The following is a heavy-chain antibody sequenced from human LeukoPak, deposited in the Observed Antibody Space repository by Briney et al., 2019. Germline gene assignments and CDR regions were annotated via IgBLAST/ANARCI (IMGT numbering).Heavy chain of an antibody. CDR2: IYPYNGDT. CDR3: AREEGLVLDY. J-gene: IGHJ4*02. CDR1: GYTFTTYG. V-gene: IGHV1-18*01. Sequence: GASVTVSCKASGYTFTTYGVSWVRQAPGQGLEWVGYIYPYNGDTKYTQRFQDRVTMTTDRSTSTAYMELRSLRAEDTAVYYCAREEGLVLDYWGQGTLVTVSS. D-gene: IGHD2-8*02.